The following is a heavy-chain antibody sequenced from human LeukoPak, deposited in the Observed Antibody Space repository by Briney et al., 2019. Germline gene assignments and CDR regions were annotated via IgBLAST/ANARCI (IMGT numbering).Heavy chain of an antibody. CDR2: IYPANFDT. Sequence: GESLTISCKGSAYSFTNYCIGWVRQMPGKGLEWMAIIYPANFDTRYTPSFQSQVTISAYKSISTAYLQWRSLKASHTAMYYCARHKSGDYLMIDYWGERTLVTVSS. J-gene: IGHJ4*02. CDR1: AYSFTNYC. D-gene: IGHD4-17*01. CDR3: ARHKSGDYLMIDY. V-gene: IGHV5-51*01.